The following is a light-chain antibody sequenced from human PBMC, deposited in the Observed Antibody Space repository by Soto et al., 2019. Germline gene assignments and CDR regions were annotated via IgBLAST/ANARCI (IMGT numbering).Light chain of an antibody. CDR2: EVS. J-gene: IGLJ1*01. CDR3: SSYAGSSNFRV. CDR1: SSDVGGYNY. Sequence: QSVLTQPPSASGSPGQSVTISCTGTSSDVGGYNYVSWYQQHPDKAPKLLIYEVSKRPSGAPNRFSGSKSGNTASLTVSGLQAEYEVDDSWSSYAGSSNFRVFGAGTKVPV. V-gene: IGLV2-8*01.